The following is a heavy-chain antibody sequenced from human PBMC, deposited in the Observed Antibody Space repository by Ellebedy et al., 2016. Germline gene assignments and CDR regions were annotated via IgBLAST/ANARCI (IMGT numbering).Heavy chain of an antibody. CDR3: ARDQVGA. D-gene: IGHD1-26*01. CDR1: GGSFSGYY. J-gene: IGHJ4*02. CDR2: INHSGST. V-gene: IGHV4-34*01. Sequence: GSLRLXXAVYGGSFSGYYWSWIRQPPGKGLEWIGEINHSGSTNYNPSLKSRVTISVDTSKNQFSLKLSSVTAADTAVYYCARDQVGAWGQGTLVTVSS.